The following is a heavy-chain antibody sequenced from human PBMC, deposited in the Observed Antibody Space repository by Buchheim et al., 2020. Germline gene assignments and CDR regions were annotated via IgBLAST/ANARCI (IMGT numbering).Heavy chain of an antibody. V-gene: IGHV3-7*01. J-gene: IGHJ2*01. D-gene: IGHD5-18*01. CDR3: ARESVGSGYSYGHYWYFDL. CDR1: GFTFSSYW. CDR2: IKQDGSEK. Sequence: EVQLVESGGGLVQPGGSLRISCAASGFTFSSYWLSWVRQAPGKGLEWVANIKQDGSEKYYVDSVKGRFTISRDNAKNSLYLKMNSLRAEDTAVYYCARESVGSGYSYGHYWYFDLWGRGTL.